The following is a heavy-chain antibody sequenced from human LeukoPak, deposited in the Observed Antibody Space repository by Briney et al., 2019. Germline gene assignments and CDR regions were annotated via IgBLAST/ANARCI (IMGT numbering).Heavy chain of an antibody. V-gene: IGHV1-69*13. CDR2: IIPIFGTA. J-gene: IGHJ3*02. Sequence: SVKVSCKASRGTFSSYAISWVRQAPGQGLEWMGGIIPIFGTANYAQKFQGRVTITADESTSTAYMELSSLRSEDTAVYYCARARDHWGLRDDAFDIWGQGTMVTVSS. CDR3: ARARDHWGLRDDAFDI. CDR1: RGTFSSYA. D-gene: IGHD7-27*01.